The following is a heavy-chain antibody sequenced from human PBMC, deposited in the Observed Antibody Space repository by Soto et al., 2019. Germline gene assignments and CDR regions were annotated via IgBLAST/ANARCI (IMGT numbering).Heavy chain of an antibody. CDR2: NNHSGST. Sequence: SETLSLTCAVYGGSFSGYYWSWIRQPPGKGLEWIRENNHSGSTNYNPSLKSRVTISVDTSKNQFSLKLSSVTAADTAVYYCARTFRLRGWFDPWGQGTLVTVSS. V-gene: IGHV4-34*01. CDR3: ARTFRLRGWFDP. J-gene: IGHJ5*02. CDR1: GGSFSGYY. D-gene: IGHD4-17*01.